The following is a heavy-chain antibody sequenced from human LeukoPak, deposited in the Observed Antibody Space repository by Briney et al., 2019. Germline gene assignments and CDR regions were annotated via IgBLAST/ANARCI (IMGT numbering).Heavy chain of an antibody. CDR1: GYTFTGYY. V-gene: IGHV1-2*02. CDR3: ARDSGSGSYFDY. CDR2: INPNSGGT. J-gene: IGHJ4*02. Sequence: ASVKVSCKASGYTFTGYYMHWVRQAPGQGLEWMGWINPNSGGTNYAQKFQGRVTMTRDTSTSTAYMELSRLRSDDTAVYYCARDSGSGSYFDYWGQGTLVTVSS. D-gene: IGHD1-26*01.